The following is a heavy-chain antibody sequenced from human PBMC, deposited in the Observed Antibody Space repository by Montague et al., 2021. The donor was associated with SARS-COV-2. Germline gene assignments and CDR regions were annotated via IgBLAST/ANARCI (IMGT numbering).Heavy chain of an antibody. CDR3: ARAPVAHITIFGVVTSFDY. D-gene: IGHD3-3*01. J-gene: IGHJ4*02. CDR2: IYYSGST. V-gene: IGHV4-61*05. CDR1: GGSISSSSYY. Sequence: SETLSLTCTVSGGSISSSSYYWGWIRQPPGKGLEWIGYIYYSGSTNYXXXLKSRVTISVDTSKNQFSLKLSSVTAADTAVYYCARAPVAHITIFGVVTSFDYWGQGTLVTGSS.